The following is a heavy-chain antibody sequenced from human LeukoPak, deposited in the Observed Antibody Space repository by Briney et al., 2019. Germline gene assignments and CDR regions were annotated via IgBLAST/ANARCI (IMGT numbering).Heavy chain of an antibody. V-gene: IGHV1-18*01. J-gene: IGHJ3*02. CDR3: ARDRPTEYHYDSSGYKGAFDI. CDR2: ISAYNGNT. Sequence: GASVKVSCKASGYTFTSYGISWVRQAPGQGLEWMGWISAYNGNTNYAQKLQGRVTMTTDTSTSTAYMELRSLRSDDTAVYYCARDRPTEYHYDSSGYKGAFDIWGQGTMVTDSS. D-gene: IGHD3-22*01. CDR1: GYTFTSYG.